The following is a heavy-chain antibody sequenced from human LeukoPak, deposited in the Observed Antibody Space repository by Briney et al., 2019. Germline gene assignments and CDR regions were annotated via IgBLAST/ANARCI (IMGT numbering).Heavy chain of an antibody. V-gene: IGHV3-7*05. CDR3: ARDSGYSAFDY. CDR2: MNPDGSTK. D-gene: IGHD5-12*01. J-gene: IGHJ4*02. Sequence: PGGSLRLSCAASGFAFSSSWMAWVRQAPGKGLEWVANMNPDGSTKNYVDSVRGRFTISRDNAKNLLYLQMNGLRGDDTAVYYCARDSGYSAFDYWGQGTLVTVSS. CDR1: GFAFSSSW.